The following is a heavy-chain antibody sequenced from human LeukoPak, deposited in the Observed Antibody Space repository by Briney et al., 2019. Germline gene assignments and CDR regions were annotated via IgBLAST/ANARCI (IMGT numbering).Heavy chain of an antibody. V-gene: IGHV1-69*06. Sequence: SVKVSCKASGCTFSSYAISWVRQAPGQGLEWMGGIIPIFGTANYAQKFQGRVTITADTSTSTAYMELSSLRSEDTAVYYCARSGKGARKDGSFDYWGQGTLVTVSS. CDR1: GCTFSSYA. J-gene: IGHJ4*02. CDR2: IIPIFGTA. D-gene: IGHD4/OR15-4a*01. CDR3: ARSGKGARKDGSFDY.